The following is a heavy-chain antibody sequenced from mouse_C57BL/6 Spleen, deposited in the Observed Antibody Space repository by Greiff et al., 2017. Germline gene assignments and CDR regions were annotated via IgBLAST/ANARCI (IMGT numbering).Heavy chain of an antibody. CDR1: GFTFSDYG. J-gene: IGHJ2*01. CDR2: ISSGSSTI. CDR3: AREDWDGGYYFDY. V-gene: IGHV5-17*01. D-gene: IGHD4-1*01. Sequence: EVQLQESGGGLVKPGGSLKLSCAASGFTFSDYGMHWVRQAPEKGLEWVAYISSGSSTIYYADTVKGRFTISRDNAKNTLFLQMASLRSEDTAIDYCAREDWDGGYYFDYWGQGTTLTVSS.